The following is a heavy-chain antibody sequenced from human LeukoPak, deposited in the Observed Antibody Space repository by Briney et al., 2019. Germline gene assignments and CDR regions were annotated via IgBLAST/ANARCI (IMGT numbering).Heavy chain of an antibody. V-gene: IGHV3-53*01. D-gene: IGHD4/OR15-4a*01. Sequence: GGSLRLSCTDSGFTVSSNSMSGVRQAPGKGLEWVSFIYSDNTHYSDSVKGRFTISRDNSKNTLYLQMNSLRAEDTAVYYCARPAGAYSHPYDYWGQGTLVTVSS. J-gene: IGHJ4*02. CDR2: IYSDNT. CDR3: ARPAGAYSHPYDY. CDR1: GFTVSSNS.